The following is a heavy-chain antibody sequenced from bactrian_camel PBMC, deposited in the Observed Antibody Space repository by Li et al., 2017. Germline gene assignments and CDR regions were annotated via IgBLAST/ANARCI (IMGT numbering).Heavy chain of an antibody. Sequence: HVQLVESGGGSVQAGGSLRLSCVASGNTRSNNFMAWFRQAPGKEREGVAGIDNDGTTRYRDSVKGRFTISKDNAKNTVRLEMNNLDPEDTDMYYCATCSDPFFGQGTQVTVS. CDR1: GNTRSNNF. J-gene: IGHJ4*01. CDR2: IDNDGTT. D-gene: IGHD3*01. V-gene: IGHV3S53*01.